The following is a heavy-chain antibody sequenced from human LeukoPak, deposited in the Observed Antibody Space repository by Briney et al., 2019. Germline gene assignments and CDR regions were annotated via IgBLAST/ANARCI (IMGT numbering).Heavy chain of an antibody. V-gene: IGHV4-31*03. CDR2: IYYGGST. CDR3: ARAYDSSGYYYMDY. J-gene: IGHJ4*02. D-gene: IGHD3-22*01. Sequence: SETLSLTCTVSGGSISSGGYYWSWIRQHPGKGLEWIGYIYYGGSTYYNPSLKSRVTISVDTSKNQFSLKLSSVTAAGTAVYYCARAYDSSGYYYMDYWGQGTLVTVSS. CDR1: GGSISSGGYY.